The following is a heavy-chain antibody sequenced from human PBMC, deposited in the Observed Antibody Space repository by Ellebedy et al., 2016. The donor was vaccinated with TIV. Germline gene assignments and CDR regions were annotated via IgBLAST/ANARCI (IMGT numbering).Heavy chain of an antibody. V-gene: IGHV4-34*01. Sequence: SETLSLXXTVSGGSISGYYWSWIRQPPGKGLEWIGEINHSGSTNYNPSLKSRVTISVDTSKNQFSLKLSSVTAADTAVYYCARWGDYGGNGGDPTDAFDIWGQGTMVTVSS. D-gene: IGHD4-23*01. CDR3: ARWGDYGGNGGDPTDAFDI. CDR1: GGSISGYY. CDR2: INHSGST. J-gene: IGHJ3*02.